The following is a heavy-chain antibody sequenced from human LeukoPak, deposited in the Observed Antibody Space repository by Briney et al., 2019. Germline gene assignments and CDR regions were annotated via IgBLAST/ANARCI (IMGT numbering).Heavy chain of an antibody. D-gene: IGHD3-9*01. Sequence: ASVKVSCKASGYTFAGYYMHWVRQAPGQGLEWMGWINPNHGDTNYAQKFQDRVSMTRDTSISTAYMHLSRLRSADTAVYYCARSPHILTGENFDYWGQGTLLTVSS. CDR2: INPNHGDT. CDR1: GYTFAGYY. J-gene: IGHJ4*02. V-gene: IGHV1-2*02. CDR3: ARSPHILTGENFDY.